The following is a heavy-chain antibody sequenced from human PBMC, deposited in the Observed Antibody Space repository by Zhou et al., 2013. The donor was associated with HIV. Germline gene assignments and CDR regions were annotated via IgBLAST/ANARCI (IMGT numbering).Heavy chain of an antibody. CDR2: ISAYNGNT. CDR1: GYTFTSYG. CDR3: ARPQTPGIAAAGTKGNWFDP. Sequence: QVQLVQSGAEVKKPGASVKVSCKASGYTFTSYGISWVRQAPGQGLEWMGWISAYNGNTNYAQKLQGRVTMTTDTSTSTAYMELRSLRSDDTAVYYCARPQTPGIAAAGTKGNWFDPWGQGTLVTVSS. D-gene: IGHD6-13*01. J-gene: IGHJ5*02. V-gene: IGHV1-18*01.